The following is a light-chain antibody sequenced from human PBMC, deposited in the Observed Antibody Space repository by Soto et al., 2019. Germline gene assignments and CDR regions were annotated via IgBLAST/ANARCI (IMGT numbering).Light chain of an antibody. CDR2: GAS. Sequence: EIVLTQSPVTLSLSPGERATLSCRASQSVNSIYLTWYQQKPGQAPRLLIYGASSRATDIPDRFSGSGSGADFTLTITRLEPEDSALYYCQHYGSSLYTLGQGTKVEIK. V-gene: IGKV3-20*01. CDR1: QSVNSIY. J-gene: IGKJ2*01. CDR3: QHYGSSLYT.